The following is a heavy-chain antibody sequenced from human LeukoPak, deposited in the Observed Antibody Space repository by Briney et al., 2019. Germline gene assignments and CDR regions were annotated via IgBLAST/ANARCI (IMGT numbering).Heavy chain of an antibody. J-gene: IGHJ6*03. CDR1: GYTFTSYG. CDR2: ISAYNGNT. V-gene: IGHV1-18*01. D-gene: IGHD6-13*01. CDR3: ARTRYSSSSQWLVLGYYYYYMDV. Sequence: ASVKVSCKASGYTFTSYGISWVRQAPGQGLEWMGWISAYNGNTNYAQKLQGRVTMTTDTSTSTAYMELRSLRSDDTAVYYCARTRYSSSSQWLVLGYYYYYMDVWGKGTTVTVSS.